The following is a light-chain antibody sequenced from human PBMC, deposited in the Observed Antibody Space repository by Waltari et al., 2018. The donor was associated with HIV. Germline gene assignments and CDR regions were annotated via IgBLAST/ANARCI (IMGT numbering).Light chain of an antibody. J-gene: IGKJ1*01. CDR2: AAS. CDR1: QNIGTY. Sequence: DIQMTQAPSSLSASVGDRVTITCRASQNIGTYLNCDQVKPGKAPKLLIYAASSLQGGVPSRFSCSGSGTDFTLTISSLQPEDFATFYCQQSSSTLWTFGQGTNVEI. CDR3: QQSSSTLWT. V-gene: IGKV1-39*01.